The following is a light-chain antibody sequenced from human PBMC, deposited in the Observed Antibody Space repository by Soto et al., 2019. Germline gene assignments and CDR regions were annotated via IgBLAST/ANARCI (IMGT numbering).Light chain of an antibody. J-gene: IGLJ1*01. CDR2: DTS. CDR1: TGAVTSGHY. CDR3: LLSYGRGRSYV. Sequence: QAVVTQEPSLIVSPGGTVTLTCGPSTGAVTSGHYPYWFQQKPGQAPKTLIFDTSNKHSWTPARFSGSLLGGKAALTLSGAQPEDEAEYYCLLSYGRGRSYVFGSGTKVTVL. V-gene: IGLV7-46*01.